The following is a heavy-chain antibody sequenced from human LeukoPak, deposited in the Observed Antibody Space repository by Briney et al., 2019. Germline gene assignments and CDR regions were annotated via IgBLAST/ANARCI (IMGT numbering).Heavy chain of an antibody. J-gene: IGHJ5*02. CDR1: GDSVSSNSAA. CDR3: AKQDWAVAWRRWFDP. V-gene: IGHV6-1*01. CDR2: TYYRSKWYN. D-gene: IGHD6-19*01. Sequence: SQTLSLTCAISGDSVSSNSAAWNWIRQSPSRGLEWLGRTYYRSKWYNDYAVSVKSRITINPDTSKNQFSLQLNSVTPEDTAVYYCAKQDWAVAWRRWFDPWGQRTLVTVSS.